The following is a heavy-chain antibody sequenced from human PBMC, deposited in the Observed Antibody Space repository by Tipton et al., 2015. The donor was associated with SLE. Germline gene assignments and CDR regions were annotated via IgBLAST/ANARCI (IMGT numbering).Heavy chain of an antibody. Sequence: SLRLSCAASGFTFSSYGIHWVRQAPGKGLEWVAVISYDGSNKYYADSVKGRFTISRDNSKNTLYLQMNSLRAEDTAVYYCAKDTVRIAARPDDAFDIWGQGTMVTVSS. J-gene: IGHJ3*02. V-gene: IGHV3-30*18. CDR3: AKDTVRIAARPDDAFDI. D-gene: IGHD6-6*01. CDR2: ISYDGSNK. CDR1: GFTFSSYG.